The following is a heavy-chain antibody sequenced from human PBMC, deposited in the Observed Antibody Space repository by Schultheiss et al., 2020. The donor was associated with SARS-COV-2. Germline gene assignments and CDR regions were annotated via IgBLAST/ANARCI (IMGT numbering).Heavy chain of an antibody. J-gene: IGHJ4*02. D-gene: IGHD5-12*01. CDR1: GFTFTNAW. CDR2: IKSKTDGGTT. CDR3: TTYSGYDPIDY. V-gene: IGHV3-15*01. Sequence: GESLKISCAASGFTFTNAWMSWVRQTPGKGLEWVVRIKSKTDGGTTDYAAPVKGRFTISRDDSKNTLYLQMNSLKTEDTAVYYCTTYSGYDPIDYWGQGTLVTVSS.